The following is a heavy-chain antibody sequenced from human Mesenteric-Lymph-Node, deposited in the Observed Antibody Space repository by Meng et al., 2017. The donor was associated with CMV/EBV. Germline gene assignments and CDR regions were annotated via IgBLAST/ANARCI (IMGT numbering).Heavy chain of an antibody. CDR2: IYYSGST. CDR3: ASSVITGY. J-gene: IGHJ4*02. D-gene: IGHD5-24*01. V-gene: IGHV4-39*01. CDR1: GASISSGGYF. Sequence: SETLSLTCSVSGASISSGGYFWSWIRQPPGKGLEWIGNIYYSGSTYYNPALKSRVTISVDTSKNQFSLKLNSVTAADTAVYYCASSVITGYWGQGTLVTVSS.